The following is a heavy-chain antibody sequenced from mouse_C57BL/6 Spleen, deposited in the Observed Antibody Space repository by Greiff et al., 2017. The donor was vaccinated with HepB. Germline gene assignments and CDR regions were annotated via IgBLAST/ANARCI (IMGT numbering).Heavy chain of an antibody. V-gene: IGHV1-42*01. CDR3: ARRGDGYYGYFDV. J-gene: IGHJ1*03. Sequence: EVQLQQSGPELVKPGASVKISCKASGYSFTGYYMNWVKQSPEKSLEWIGEINPSTGGTTYNQKFKAKATLTVDKSSSTAYMQLKSLTSEDSAVYYCARRGDGYYGYFDVWGTGTTVTVSS. CDR2: INPSTGGT. D-gene: IGHD2-3*01. CDR1: GYSFTGYY.